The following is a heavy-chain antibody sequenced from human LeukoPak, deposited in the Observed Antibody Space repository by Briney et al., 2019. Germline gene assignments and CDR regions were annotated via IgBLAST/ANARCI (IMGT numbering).Heavy chain of an antibody. V-gene: IGHV4-31*03. CDR2: IYYSGST. Sequence: SETLSLTCTVSGGSISSGGYYWSWIRQHPGKGLEWIGYIYYSGSTYYNPSLKSRVTISVDTSKNQFSLKLSSVTATDTAVYYCARDYYGSGSYFDYWGQGTLVTVSS. CDR3: ARDYYGSGSYFDY. J-gene: IGHJ4*02. CDR1: GGSISSGGYY. D-gene: IGHD3-10*01.